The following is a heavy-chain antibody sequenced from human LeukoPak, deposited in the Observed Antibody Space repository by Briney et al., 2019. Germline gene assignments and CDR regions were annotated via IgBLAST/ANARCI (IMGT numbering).Heavy chain of an antibody. Sequence: PGESLQISCKGSGYSFTTYWIGWVRQMPGKGLERMGIIYPGDSDTRYSPSFQGQVTMSVDKSLSTAYLQWSSLKASDTARYYCARGVEQWLSHDAFNIWGQGTMVTVSS. CDR2: IYPGDSDT. V-gene: IGHV5-51*01. CDR3: ARGVEQWLSHDAFNI. J-gene: IGHJ3*02. CDR1: GYSFTTYW. D-gene: IGHD6-19*01.